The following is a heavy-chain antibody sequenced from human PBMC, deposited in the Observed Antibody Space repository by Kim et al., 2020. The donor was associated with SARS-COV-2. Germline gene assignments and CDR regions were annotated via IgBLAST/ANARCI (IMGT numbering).Heavy chain of an antibody. Sequence: GGSLRLSCAASGFTFSSYGMHWVRQAPGKGLEWVAVISYDGSNKYYADSVKGRFTISRDNSKNTLYLQMNSLRAEDTAVYYCAKEGAGYCDYWGQGTLVTVSS. D-gene: IGHD2-15*01. J-gene: IGHJ4*02. CDR2: ISYDGSNK. CDR1: GFTFSSYG. V-gene: IGHV3-30*18. CDR3: AKEGAGYCDY.